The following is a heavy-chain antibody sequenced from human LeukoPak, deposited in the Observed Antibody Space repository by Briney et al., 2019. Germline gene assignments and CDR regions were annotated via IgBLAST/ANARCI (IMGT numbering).Heavy chain of an antibody. Sequence: SETLSLTCTVSGGSISSYYWIWIRQPPGKGLEWIGYIYYSGSTSYNPSLKSRVTISVDTSKNQFSLNLSSVTAADTAVYYCARWADCSNISCRKGFDHWGQGTLVTVSS. J-gene: IGHJ4*02. CDR3: ARWADCSNISCRKGFDH. D-gene: IGHD2-2*01. CDR1: GGSISSYY. CDR2: IYYSGST. V-gene: IGHV4-59*01.